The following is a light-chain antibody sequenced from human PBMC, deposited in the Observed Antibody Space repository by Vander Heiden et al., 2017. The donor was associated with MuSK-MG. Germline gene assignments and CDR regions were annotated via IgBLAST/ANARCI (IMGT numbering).Light chain of an antibody. Sequence: EIVLTQSPGTLSLSPGERATLSCRASQSVSSSYLAWYQQKPGQAPRLLIYGASSRATGIPDRFSGSGSGTDFTLTIIRLEPEDFAVYYCEQDCSSRTFGQGTKVEIK. CDR1: QSVSSSY. J-gene: IGKJ1*01. CDR3: EQDCSSRT. CDR2: GAS. V-gene: IGKV3-20*01.